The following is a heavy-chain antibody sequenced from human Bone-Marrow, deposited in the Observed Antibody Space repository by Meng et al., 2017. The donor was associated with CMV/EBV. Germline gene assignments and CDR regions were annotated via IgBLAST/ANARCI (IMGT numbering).Heavy chain of an antibody. Sequence: ASVKVSCKASGYTFTSYGISWVRQAPGQGLEWMGWISSYNGNTNYAQKLQGRVTMTTDTSTSTAYMELRSLRSEDTAVYYCARGGCSSTSCYTYWFDPWGQGTLVTVSS. D-gene: IGHD2-2*02. V-gene: IGHV1-18*01. CDR2: ISSYNGNT. CDR1: GYTFTSYG. J-gene: IGHJ5*02. CDR3: ARGGCSSTSCYTYWFDP.